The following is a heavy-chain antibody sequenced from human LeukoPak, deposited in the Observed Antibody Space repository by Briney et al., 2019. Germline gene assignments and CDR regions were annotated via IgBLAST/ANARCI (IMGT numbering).Heavy chain of an antibody. CDR2: IYSGGST. D-gene: IGHD5-18*01. CDR1: GFTVSSNY. CDR3: VREGIQLWLRGAFDI. Sequence: GGSLRLSCAASGFTVSSNYMSWVRQAPGKGLEWVSVIYSGGSTYYADSVKGRFTIPRDNSKNTLYLQMNSLRAEDTAVYYCVREGIQLWLRGAFDIWGQGTMVTVSS. V-gene: IGHV3-53*01. J-gene: IGHJ3*02.